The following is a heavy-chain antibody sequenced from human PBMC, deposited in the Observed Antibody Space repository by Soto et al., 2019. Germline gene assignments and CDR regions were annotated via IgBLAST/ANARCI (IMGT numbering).Heavy chain of an antibody. CDR1: GYTLTELS. D-gene: IGHD3-10*01. V-gene: IGHV1-24*01. J-gene: IGHJ6*02. Sequence: GASVKVSCKVSGYTLTELSMHWVRQAPGKGLEWMGGFDPEDGETIYAQKFQGRVTMTEDTSTDTAYMELSSLRSEDTAVYYCATVIFEIGESHPLLYYYYGMDVWGQGTTVTVSS. CDR3: ATVIFEIGESHPLLYYYYGMDV. CDR2: FDPEDGET.